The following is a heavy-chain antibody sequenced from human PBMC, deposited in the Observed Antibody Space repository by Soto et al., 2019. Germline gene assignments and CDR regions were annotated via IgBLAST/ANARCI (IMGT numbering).Heavy chain of an antibody. CDR2: IYYSGST. Sequence: PSETLSLTCTVSGGSISSSSYYWGWIRQPPGKGLEWIGSIYYSGSTNYNPSLKSRVTISVDTSKNQFSLKLSSVTAADTAVYYCARGGRDFWSGSKRDNWFDPWGQGTLVTVSS. V-gene: IGHV4-39*07. CDR3: ARGGRDFWSGSKRDNWFDP. D-gene: IGHD3-3*01. CDR1: GGSISSSSYY. J-gene: IGHJ5*02.